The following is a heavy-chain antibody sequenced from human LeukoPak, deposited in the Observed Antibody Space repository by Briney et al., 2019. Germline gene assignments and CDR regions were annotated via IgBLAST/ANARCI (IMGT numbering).Heavy chain of an antibody. CDR2: ISGSSGRT. D-gene: IGHD6-19*01. J-gene: IGHJ4*02. CDR1: GFTISSYG. Sequence: GGSLRLSCAASGFTISSYGMSWVRQAPGKGLEWVSAISGSSGRTSYADSVKGRFTISRDNSENTLYLQMNSLRAEDTAVYYCTREAFYSSGWYSLFGYWGQGTLVTVSS. V-gene: IGHV3-23*01. CDR3: TREAFYSSGWYSLFGY.